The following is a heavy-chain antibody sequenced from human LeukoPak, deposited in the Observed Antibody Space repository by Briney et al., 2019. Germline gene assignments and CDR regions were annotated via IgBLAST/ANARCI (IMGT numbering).Heavy chain of an antibody. CDR3: ARDPANSGSYFTFDY. CDR2: ISYDGSNK. J-gene: IGHJ4*02. CDR1: GFTFSSYA. D-gene: IGHD1-26*01. Sequence: GGSLRLSCAASGFTFSSYAMHWVRQAPGKGLEWVAVISYDGSNKYYADSVKGRFTISRDNSKNTLYLQMNSLRAEDTAVYYCARDPANSGSYFTFDYWGQGTLVTVSS. V-gene: IGHV3-30*04.